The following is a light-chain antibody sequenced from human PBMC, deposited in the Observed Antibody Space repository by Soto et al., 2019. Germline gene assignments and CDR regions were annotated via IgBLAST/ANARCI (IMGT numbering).Light chain of an antibody. V-gene: IGKV3-15*01. Sequence: EVVMTQSPATLSVSPGDRATLSCRASQSVDTNVAWYQQKPGQAPRLLVHSASTRATGIRARFTGIGSGTDFTLAICGLQSDDFAVYYCQQYYNGPPYTFGQGTKLQIK. J-gene: IGKJ2*01. CDR3: QQYYNGPPYT. CDR2: SAS. CDR1: QSVDTN.